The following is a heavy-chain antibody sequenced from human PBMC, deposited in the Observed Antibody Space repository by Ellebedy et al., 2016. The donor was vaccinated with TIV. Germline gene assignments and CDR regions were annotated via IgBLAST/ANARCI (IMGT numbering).Heavy chain of an antibody. CDR3: ARIPYYYESSGPRFLDY. CDR1: GYSFTSYW. V-gene: IGHV5-51*01. Sequence: GESLKISCKGSGYSFTSYWIGWVRQMPGKGLEWMRIIYPGDSDTRYRPSFQGQVTISADKSISTAYLQWSSLKASDTAMYYCARIPYYYESSGPRFLDYWGQGTLVTVSA. J-gene: IGHJ4*02. D-gene: IGHD3-22*01. CDR2: IYPGDSDT.